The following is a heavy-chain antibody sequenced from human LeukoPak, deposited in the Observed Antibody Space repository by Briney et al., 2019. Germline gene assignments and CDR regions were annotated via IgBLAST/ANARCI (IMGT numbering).Heavy chain of an antibody. D-gene: IGHD6-6*01. Sequence: SETLSLTCTVSGGSISGYYWSWIRQPPGKGLEWIGYIYYSGGAKYNPSLKSRVTISVDTSKDQFSLKLTSVTAADTAVYYCARDIGAARSDYWGQGTLVTVSS. CDR2: IYYSGGA. CDR1: GGSISGYY. J-gene: IGHJ4*02. CDR3: ARDIGAARSDY. V-gene: IGHV4-59*01.